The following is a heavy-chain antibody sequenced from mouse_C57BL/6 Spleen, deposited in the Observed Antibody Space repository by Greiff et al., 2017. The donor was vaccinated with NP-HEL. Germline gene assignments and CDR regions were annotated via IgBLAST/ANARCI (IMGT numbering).Heavy chain of an antibody. J-gene: IGHJ2*01. CDR2: IDPNSGGT. V-gene: IGHV1-72*01. D-gene: IGHD4-1*01. Sequence: QVQLQQPGAELVKPGASVTLSCKASGYTFTSYWMHWVKQRPGRGLEWIGRIDPNSGGTKYNEKFKSKATLTVDKPSSTAYVQLSSLTSEDSAVYYCARSPSGTGSDYWGQGTTLTVSS. CDR3: ARSPSGTGSDY. CDR1: GYTFTSYW.